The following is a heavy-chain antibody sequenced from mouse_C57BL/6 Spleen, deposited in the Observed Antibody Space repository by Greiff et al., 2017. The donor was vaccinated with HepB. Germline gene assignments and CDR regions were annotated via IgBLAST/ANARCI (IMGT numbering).Heavy chain of an antibody. D-gene: IGHD2-4*01. CDR3: ARDYDYEEGAWFAY. Sequence: VQLQQSGPELVKPGASVKISCKASGYAFSSSWMNWVKQRPGKGLEWIGRIYPGDGDTNYNGKFKGKATLTADKSSSTAYMQLSSLTSEDSAVYFCARDYDYEEGAWFAYWGQGTLVTVSA. V-gene: IGHV1-82*01. CDR2: IYPGDGDT. J-gene: IGHJ3*01. CDR1: GYAFSSSW.